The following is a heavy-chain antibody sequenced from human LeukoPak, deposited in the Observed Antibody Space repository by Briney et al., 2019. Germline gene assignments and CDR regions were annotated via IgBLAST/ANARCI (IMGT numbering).Heavy chain of an antibody. CDR3: ARDGGSYYYYYGMDV. Sequence: GGSPRLSCAASGFTFSSYWMSWVRQAPGKGLEWVANIKQDGSEKYYVDSVKGRFTISRDNAKNSLYLQMNSLRAEDTAVYYCARDGGSYYYYYGMDVWGQGTTVTVSS. CDR1: GFTFSSYW. J-gene: IGHJ6*02. CDR2: IKQDGSEK. V-gene: IGHV3-7*01. D-gene: IGHD1-26*01.